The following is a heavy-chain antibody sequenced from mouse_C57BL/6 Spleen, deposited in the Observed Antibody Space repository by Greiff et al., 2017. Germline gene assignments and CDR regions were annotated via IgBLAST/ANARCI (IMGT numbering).Heavy chain of an antibody. Sequence: EVKLMESGGGLVKPGGSLKLSCAASGFTFSDYGMHWVRQAPEKGLEWVAYISSGSSTIYYADTVKGRFTISSDNAKNTLFLQMTSLRSEDTAMYYCARWGNYYGSLDYWGQGTTLTVSS. J-gene: IGHJ2*01. CDR2: ISSGSSTI. CDR3: ARWGNYYGSLDY. CDR1: GFTFSDYG. V-gene: IGHV5-17*01. D-gene: IGHD1-1*01.